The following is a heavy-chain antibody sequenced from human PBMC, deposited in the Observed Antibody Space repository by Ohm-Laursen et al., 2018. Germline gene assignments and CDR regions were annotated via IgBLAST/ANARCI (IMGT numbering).Heavy chain of an antibody. Sequence: GSSVKVSCKASGYTFTGYYMHWVRQAPGQGLEWMGWINPNSGDTNHAQKFQGRVTMTRDTSIGTAYMELSRLRSDDTAVYYCARTRYCSSTSCYYAMDVWGQGTTVTVSS. V-gene: IGHV1-2*02. D-gene: IGHD2-2*01. J-gene: IGHJ6*02. CDR2: INPNSGDT. CDR1: GYTFTGYY. CDR3: ARTRYCSSTSCYYAMDV.